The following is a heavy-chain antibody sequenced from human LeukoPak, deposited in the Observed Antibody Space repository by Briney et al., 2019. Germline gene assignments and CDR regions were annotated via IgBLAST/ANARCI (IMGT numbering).Heavy chain of an antibody. CDR3: AKEDIVVVPAAMRRRGMDV. CDR2: ISWNSGSI. J-gene: IGHJ6*02. D-gene: IGHD2-2*01. CDR1: GFTFDDYA. Sequence: PGGSLRLSCAASGFTFDDYAMHWVRQAPGKGLEWVSGISWNSGSIGYADSVKGRFTISRDNAKNSLYLQMNSLRAEDTALYYCAKEDIVVVPAAMRRRGMDVWGQGTTVTVSS. V-gene: IGHV3-9*01.